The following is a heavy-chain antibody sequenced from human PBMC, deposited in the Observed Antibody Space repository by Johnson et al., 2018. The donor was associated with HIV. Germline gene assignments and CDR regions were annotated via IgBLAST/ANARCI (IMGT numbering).Heavy chain of an antibody. Sequence: ELLVESGGGLVQPGGSLRLSCAASGFTFSSYAMHWVRQAPGKGLEYVSAICSNGGSTSYANSVKGRFTISRDNSKNTLYLQMGSLRAEDMAVYYCARERWGAAFDIWGQGTMVTVSS. CDR3: ARERWGAAFDI. J-gene: IGHJ3*02. V-gene: IGHV3-64*01. CDR1: GFTFSSYA. CDR2: ICSNGGST. D-gene: IGHD3-16*01.